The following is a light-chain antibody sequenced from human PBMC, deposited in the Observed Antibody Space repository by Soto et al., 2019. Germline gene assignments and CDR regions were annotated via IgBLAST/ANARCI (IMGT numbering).Light chain of an antibody. Sequence: EVVMTQSPATLSLSPGERATLSCRASHSLSSNLAWYQQRPGQAPRLLMYGSSTRATGVPARFSGSGSGREFTLTISSLQSEDFAVYYCQQYNNWPSLTFGGGTKVEI. CDR2: GSS. J-gene: IGKJ4*01. CDR3: QQYNNWPSLT. CDR1: HSLSSN. V-gene: IGKV3-15*01.